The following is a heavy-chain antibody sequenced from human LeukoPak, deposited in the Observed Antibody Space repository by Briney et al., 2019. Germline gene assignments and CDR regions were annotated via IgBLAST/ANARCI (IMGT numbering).Heavy chain of an antibody. CDR2: ISSSGSTI. CDR3: ARVSGYYYGSGSYSPVVDGMDV. D-gene: IGHD3-10*01. V-gene: IGHV3-11*01. Sequence: GSLRLSCAASGFTFSDYYMSWIRQAPGKGLEWVSYISSSGSTIYYADSVKGRFTISRDNAKNSLYLQMNSLRAEDTAVYYCARVSGYYYGSGSYSPVVDGMDVWGQGTTVTVSS. CDR1: GFTFSDYY. J-gene: IGHJ6*02.